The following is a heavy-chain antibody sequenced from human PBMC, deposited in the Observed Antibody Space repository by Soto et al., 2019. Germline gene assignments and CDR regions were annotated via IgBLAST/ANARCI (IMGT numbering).Heavy chain of an antibody. J-gene: IGHJ4*02. CDR2: IYYSGST. Sequence: PSETLSLTCTVSGGSISSGGYYWSWIRPHPGKGLEWIGYIYYSGSTYYNPSLKSRVTISVDTSKNQFSLKLSSVTAADTAVYYCARRGGYSYGYVGYWGQGTLVTVSS. CDR1: GGSISSGGYY. D-gene: IGHD5-18*01. CDR3: ARRGGYSYGYVGY. V-gene: IGHV4-31*03.